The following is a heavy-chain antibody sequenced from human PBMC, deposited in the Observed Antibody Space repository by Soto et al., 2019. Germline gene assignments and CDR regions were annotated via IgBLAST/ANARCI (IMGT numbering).Heavy chain of an antibody. V-gene: IGHV4-31*03. CDR1: GGSISSGGYY. CDR3: ARVDYYDSSGYYRTEYFQH. Sequence: SETLSLTCTVSGGSISSGGYYWSWTRQHPGKGLEWIGYIYYSGSTYYNPSLKSRVTISVDTSKNQFSLKLSSVTAADTAVYYCARVDYYDSSGYYRTEYFQHWGQGTLVTVS. CDR2: IYYSGST. D-gene: IGHD3-22*01. J-gene: IGHJ1*01.